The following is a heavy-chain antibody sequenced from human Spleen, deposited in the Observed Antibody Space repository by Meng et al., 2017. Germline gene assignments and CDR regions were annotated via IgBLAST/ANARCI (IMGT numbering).Heavy chain of an antibody. D-gene: IGHD3-16*01. J-gene: IGHJ4*02. CDR3: ARGWGFDF. Sequence: GQLQQSGPGLVKPPQTSSPTCAISGDSVSGETTAWNWIRQSPSRGLEWLGRTYYRSKWYYDYAESVKSRISINPDTSKNQFSLQLNSMTPDDTAVYYCARGWGFDFWGQGTLVTVSS. CDR1: GDSVSGETTA. V-gene: IGHV6-1*01. CDR2: TYYRSKWYY.